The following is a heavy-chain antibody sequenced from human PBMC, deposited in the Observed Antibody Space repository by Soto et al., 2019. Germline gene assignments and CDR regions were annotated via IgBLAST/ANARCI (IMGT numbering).Heavy chain of an antibody. V-gene: IGHV1-46*01. CDR3: AKVVGDGNDYYDF. D-gene: IGHD3-22*01. Sequence: ASVKVCCKASGDTFTDYYIHWVRQAPGQGLEWMGTVNPSGGHTTYAQHFLGRVTMTRDTSTSTLYMELTSLTSDDTAIYYCAKVVGDGNDYYDFWGQGTLVTVSS. CDR2: VNPSGGHT. CDR1: GDTFTDYY. J-gene: IGHJ4*02.